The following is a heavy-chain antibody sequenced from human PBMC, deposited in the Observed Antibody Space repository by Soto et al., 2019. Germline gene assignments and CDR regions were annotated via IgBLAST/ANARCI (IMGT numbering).Heavy chain of an antibody. J-gene: IGHJ3*02. Sequence: PSETLSLSCTVSGGSISSSSYYWGLIRQPPGRGLEWIGSIYYSGSTYYNPSLKSRVTISVDKSKNQFSLKLRSVTAADTAVYYCARETLDYYDSSGWHAFDIWGQGTMVT. D-gene: IGHD3-22*01. CDR1: GGSISSSSYY. CDR3: ARETLDYYDSSGWHAFDI. V-gene: IGHV4-39*01. CDR2: IYYSGST.